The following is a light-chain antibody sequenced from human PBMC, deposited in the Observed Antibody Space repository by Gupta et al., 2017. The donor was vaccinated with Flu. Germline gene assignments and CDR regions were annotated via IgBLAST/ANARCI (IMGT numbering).Light chain of an antibody. V-gene: IGKV1-39*01. Sequence: DIQMTQAPSSLSASVGDRVTITCRASQNIDTDLSWFQQKPRGAPRLLISGASTLRSRVPPRFSGSGSGTAFTLTITSLQPEDLRTYFCQQAYTFPYVFGQGTKLEIK. J-gene: IGKJ2*01. CDR2: GAS. CDR1: QNIDTD. CDR3: QQAYTFPYV.